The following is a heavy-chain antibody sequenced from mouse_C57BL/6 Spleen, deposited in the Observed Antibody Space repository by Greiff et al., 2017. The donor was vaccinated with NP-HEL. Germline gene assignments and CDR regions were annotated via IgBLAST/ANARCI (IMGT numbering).Heavy chain of an antibody. V-gene: IGHV1-64*01. Sequence: QVQLQQPGAELVKPGASVKLSCKASGYTFTSYWMHWVKQRPGQGLEWIGMIHPTSGSTNYNEKFKSKATLTVDKSSSTAYMQLSSLTSEDSAVYDGARVPITTVVATGFDYWGQGTTLTVSS. J-gene: IGHJ2*01. D-gene: IGHD1-1*01. CDR1: GYTFTSYW. CDR3: ARVPITTVVATGFDY. CDR2: IHPTSGST.